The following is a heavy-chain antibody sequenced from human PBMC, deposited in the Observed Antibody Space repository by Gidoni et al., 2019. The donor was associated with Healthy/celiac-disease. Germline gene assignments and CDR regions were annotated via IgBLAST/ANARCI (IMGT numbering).Heavy chain of an antibody. V-gene: IGHV4-59*01. D-gene: IGHD3-9*01. CDR2: FYYSGDT. CDR3: ARARYDILTGYYYPISDAFDI. J-gene: IGHJ3*02. CDR1: GGSISSYY. Sequence: QVQLQESGPGLVKPSETLSLTCTVSGGSISSYYWSWIRQPPGKGLEWIGYFYYSGDTNYNPTLKSRVTISVDTSKNQFSLKLSSVTAADTAVYYCARARYDILTGYYYPISDAFDIWGQGTMVTVSS.